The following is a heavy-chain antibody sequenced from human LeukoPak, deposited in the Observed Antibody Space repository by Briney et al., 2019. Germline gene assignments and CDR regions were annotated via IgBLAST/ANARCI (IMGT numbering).Heavy chain of an antibody. CDR1: GGSISSGGYY. CDR3: ARVPPFAFYGMDV. CDR2: IYYSGST. J-gene: IGHJ6*02. V-gene: IGHV4-31*03. Sequence: SQTLSLTYTVSGGSISSGGYYWSWIRQHPGKGLEWIGYIYYSGSTYYNPSLKSRVTISVDTSKNQFSLKLSSVTAADTAVYYCARVPPFAFYGMDVWGQGTTVSVSS. D-gene: IGHD2-21*01.